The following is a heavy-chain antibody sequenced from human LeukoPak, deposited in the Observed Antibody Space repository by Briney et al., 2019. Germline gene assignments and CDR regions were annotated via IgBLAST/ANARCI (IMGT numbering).Heavy chain of an antibody. Sequence: SVKVSCKASGFTFTSSATQWVRQARGQRLEWIGWIVVGSGNTNYAQKFQERVTITRDMSTSTAYMELSSLRSEDTAVYYCAADRDAYYYDGSGYPNWFDPWGQGTLVTVSS. CDR1: GFTFTSSA. V-gene: IGHV1-58*02. CDR2: IVVGSGNT. CDR3: AADRDAYYYDGSGYPNWFDP. J-gene: IGHJ5*02. D-gene: IGHD3-22*01.